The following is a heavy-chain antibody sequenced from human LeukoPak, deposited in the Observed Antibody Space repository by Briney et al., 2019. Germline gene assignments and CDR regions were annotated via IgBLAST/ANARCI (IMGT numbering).Heavy chain of an antibody. CDR3: ARVVNYDYVWGSYLAQGGYYFDY. CDR2: MNPNSGNT. CDR1: GYTFTSYD. J-gene: IGHJ4*02. V-gene: IGHV1-8*01. Sequence: ASVKVSCKASGYTFTSYDINWVRQATGQGLEWMGWMNPNSGNTGYAQKFQGRVTTTRNTSISTAYMELSSLRSEDTAVYYCARVVNYDYVWGSYLAQGGYYFDYWGQGTLVTVSS. D-gene: IGHD3-16*02.